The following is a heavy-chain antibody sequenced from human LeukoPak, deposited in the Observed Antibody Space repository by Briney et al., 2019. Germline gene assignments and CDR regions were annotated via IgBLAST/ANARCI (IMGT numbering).Heavy chain of an antibody. J-gene: IGHJ6*02. CDR3: ARGIMYGMDV. V-gene: IGHV3-30-3*01. D-gene: IGHD1-14*01. Sequence: GGSLRLSCAASGFTFSSYAMHWVRQAPGKGLEWVAVISYDGSNKYYADSVKGRFTISRDNSKNTLYLQMNSLRAEDTAVYYCARGIMYGMDVWGQGTTVTVS. CDR1: GFTFSSYA. CDR2: ISYDGSNK.